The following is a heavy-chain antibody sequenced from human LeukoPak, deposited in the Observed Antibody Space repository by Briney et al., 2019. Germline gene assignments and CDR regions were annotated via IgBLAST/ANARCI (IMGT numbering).Heavy chain of an antibody. V-gene: IGHV4-59*01. CDR3: ARDRGDYGGPGGYFDY. J-gene: IGHJ4*02. D-gene: IGHD4-23*01. Sequence: SETLSLTCTVSGGSISSYYWSWIRQPPRKGLEWIGYIYYSGSTNYNPSLKSRVTISVDTSKNQFSLKLSSVTAADTAVYYCARDRGDYGGPGGYFDYWGQGTLVTVSS. CDR2: IYYSGST. CDR1: GGSISSYY.